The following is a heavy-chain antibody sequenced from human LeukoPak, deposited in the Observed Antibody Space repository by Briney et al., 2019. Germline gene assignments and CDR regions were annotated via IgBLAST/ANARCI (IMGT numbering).Heavy chain of an antibody. CDR3: ARLGRHQLPGLTYNYHDIEV. CDR1: GGSMSSYY. D-gene: IGHD2-2*01. J-gene: IGHJ6*03. V-gene: IGHV4-59*08. Sequence: PSETLSLTCTVSGGSMSSYYWSWIRQPAGQGLEWSGYIYYSGTTNYDPSLRSRVTMSVDTSVNQFSLRLSSVTAADTAVYYCARLGRHQLPGLTYNYHDIEVWGKGTTVTVSS. CDR2: IYYSGTT.